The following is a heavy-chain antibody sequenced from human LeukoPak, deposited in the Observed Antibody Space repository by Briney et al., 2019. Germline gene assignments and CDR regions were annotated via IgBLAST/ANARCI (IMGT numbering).Heavy chain of an antibody. CDR1: GGTSSSYA. Sequence: SVKVSCKASGGTSSSYAISWVRQAPGQGLEWMGRIIPILGIANYAQKFQGRVTITADKSTSTAYMELSSLRSEDTAVYYCARDRSSSWYFDYWGQGTLVTVSS. V-gene: IGHV1-69*04. D-gene: IGHD6-13*01. CDR3: ARDRSSSWYFDY. CDR2: IIPILGIA. J-gene: IGHJ4*02.